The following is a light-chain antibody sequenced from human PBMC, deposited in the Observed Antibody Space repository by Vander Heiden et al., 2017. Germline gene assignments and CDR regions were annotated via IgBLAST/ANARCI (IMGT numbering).Light chain of an antibody. CDR1: QSISSY. CDR3: QQSDSTPYT. Sequence: DIQMTQSPSSLSASVGDRVTITCRASQSISSYLNWYQQKPGKAPKLLIYAASSLQSGVPTRFSGSGSGIDFTLTISILQPEDFATYYCQQSDSTPYTFGQGTKLEIK. J-gene: IGKJ2*01. CDR2: AAS. V-gene: IGKV1-39*01.